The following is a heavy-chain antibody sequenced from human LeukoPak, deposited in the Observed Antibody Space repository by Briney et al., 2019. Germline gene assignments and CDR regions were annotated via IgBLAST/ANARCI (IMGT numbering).Heavy chain of an antibody. V-gene: IGHV3-48*01. D-gene: IGHD3-22*01. CDR3: ARDPHYYDSSGDY. CDR2: ISSSSSTI. J-gene: IGHJ4*02. Sequence: GGSLRLSCAASGFTSSSYSMNWVRQAPGKGLEWVSYISSSSSTIYYADSVKGRFTISRDNAKNSLYLQMNSLRAEDTAVYYCARDPHYYDSSGDYWGQGTLVTVSS. CDR1: GFTSSSYS.